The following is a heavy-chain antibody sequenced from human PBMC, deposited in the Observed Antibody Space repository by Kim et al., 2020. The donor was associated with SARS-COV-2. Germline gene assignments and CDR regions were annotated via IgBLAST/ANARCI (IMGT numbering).Heavy chain of an antibody. V-gene: IGHV4-30-4*01. CDR1: GGSISSGDYY. Sequence: SETLSLTCTVSGGSISSGDYYWSWIRQPPGKGLEWIGYIYYSGSTYYNPSLKSRVTISVDTSKNQFSLKLSSVTAADTAVYYCARARATSITIFGVVIVHNFDDSGQGTLVTVSS. D-gene: IGHD3-3*01. CDR3: ARARATSITIFGVVIVHNFDD. J-gene: IGHJ4*02. CDR2: IYYSGST.